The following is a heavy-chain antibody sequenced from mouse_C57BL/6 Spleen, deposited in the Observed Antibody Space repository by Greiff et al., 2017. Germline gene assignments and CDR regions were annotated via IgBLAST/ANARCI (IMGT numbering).Heavy chain of an antibody. CDR1: GYTFTDYY. CDR2: INPYNGGT. D-gene: IGHD2-12*01. Sequence: EVQLQQSGPVLVKPGASVKMSCKASGYTFTDYYMNWVKQSHGKSLEWIGVINPYNGGTSYNQKFKGKATLTVDKSSSTAYMELNSLTSEDSAVYYCARLAYSDYDAIDYWGQGTSVTVSS. J-gene: IGHJ4*01. CDR3: ARLAYSDYDAIDY. V-gene: IGHV1-19*01.